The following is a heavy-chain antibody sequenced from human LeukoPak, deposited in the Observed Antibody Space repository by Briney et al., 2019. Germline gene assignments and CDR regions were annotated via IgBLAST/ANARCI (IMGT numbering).Heavy chain of an antibody. CDR3: ATNPPDYYCYCGMDV. V-gene: IGHV3-48*03. J-gene: IGHJ6*02. Sequence: GGSLRLSCAASGFTFSSYDMNWVRQAPGKGLEWVSYISSSGSTIYYADSVKGRFTISRDNATDKLYMQMNSLRTGDTAVYYCATNPPDYYCYCGMDVWGQGTTVTV. CDR2: ISSSGSTI. CDR1: GFTFSSYD.